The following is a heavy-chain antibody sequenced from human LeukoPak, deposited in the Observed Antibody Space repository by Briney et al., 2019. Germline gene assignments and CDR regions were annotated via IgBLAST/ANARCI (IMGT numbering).Heavy chain of an antibody. Sequence: SGGSLRLSCAASGFTFSNYDMHRVRQGTGKGLEWVSAISTAGDTHYPGSVKGRFTISRENAKNSLYLQMNNLRVGDTALYYCARGFRYCSSTSCYSIDAFDIWGQGTMVTVSS. CDR1: GFTFSNYD. CDR2: ISTAGDT. CDR3: ARGFRYCSSTSCYSIDAFDI. V-gene: IGHV3-13*01. J-gene: IGHJ3*02. D-gene: IGHD2-2*01.